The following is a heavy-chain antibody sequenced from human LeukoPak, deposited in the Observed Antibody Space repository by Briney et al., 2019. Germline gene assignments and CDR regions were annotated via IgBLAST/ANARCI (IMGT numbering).Heavy chain of an antibody. D-gene: IGHD3-22*01. V-gene: IGHV1-8*01. J-gene: IGHJ6*03. Sequence: ASVKVSCKASGYTFTSYDINWVRQATGQGLEWMGWMNPNSDNTGYAQKFQGRVTMTRNTSISTAYMELSSLRSEDTAVYYCARGGLFTYYDSSGTYADMDVWGKGTTVTISS. CDR1: GYTFTSYD. CDR2: MNPNSDNT. CDR3: ARGGLFTYYDSSGTYADMDV.